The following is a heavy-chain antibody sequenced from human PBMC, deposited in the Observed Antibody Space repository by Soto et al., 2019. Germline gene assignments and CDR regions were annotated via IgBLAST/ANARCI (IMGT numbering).Heavy chain of an antibody. V-gene: IGHV6-1*01. J-gene: IGHJ4*02. CDR3: AKAGLYCSGGTCSSLDY. CDR2: TFFRSKWYN. D-gene: IGHD2-15*01. Sequence: SQTLSLTCGISGDSVSSNNVAWNWIRQSPSRGLEWLGRTFFRSKWYNEYAASVKSRIAINPDTSQNQFSLQLNSVTPDDTAVYYCAKAGLYCSGGTCSSLDYWGQGILVTVSS. CDR1: GDSVSSNNVA.